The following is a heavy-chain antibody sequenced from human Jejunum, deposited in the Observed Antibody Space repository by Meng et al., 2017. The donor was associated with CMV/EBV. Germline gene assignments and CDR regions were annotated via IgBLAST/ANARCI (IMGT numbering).Heavy chain of an antibody. J-gene: IGHJ5*02. D-gene: IGHD3-9*01. CDR2: ISTGGST. Sequence: QLQLQESGPGLVKPSQTLSLTCTVSGGSIGSDDFWSWLRQPAGKGLEWIGRISTGGSTSYNPSLKSRVALSLDTSKNQFSLRLSSVTAADTAIYYCARDILIGYIRHNYFDPWGQGTLVTVSS. CDR3: ARDILIGYIRHNYFDP. CDR1: GGSIGSDDF. V-gene: IGHV4-61*02.